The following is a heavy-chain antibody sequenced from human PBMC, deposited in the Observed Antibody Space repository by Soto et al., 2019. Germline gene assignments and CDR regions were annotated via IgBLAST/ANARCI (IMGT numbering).Heavy chain of an antibody. CDR2: IYPSGSA. V-gene: IGHV4-4*07. D-gene: IGHD1-26*01. CDR1: RASIYTYS. Sequence: PSETLSLTCTVSRASIYTYSWTWIRQPAGKGLQWIGHIYPSGSANYSPSLKSRVSMSVDSSKNQISLKLSSVTAADTVVYYCATIVGANVYRGKGTLGTVSS. J-gene: IGHJ4*02. CDR3: ATIVGANVY.